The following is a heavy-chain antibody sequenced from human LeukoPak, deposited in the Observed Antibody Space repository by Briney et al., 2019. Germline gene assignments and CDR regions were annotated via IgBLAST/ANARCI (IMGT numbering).Heavy chain of an antibody. D-gene: IGHD3-3*01. CDR2: ISSSGNSI. Sequence: PGGSLRLSCSASGFTFSTYALNWVRQAPGEGLEWVSYISSSGNSIYYADSVKGRFTISRDDAKTSLSLQMRSLSLEDTAVYYCVRADFWSGPVHWGQGTLVTVSS. CDR1: GFTFSTYA. CDR3: VRADFWSGPVH. J-gene: IGHJ4*02. V-gene: IGHV3-48*01.